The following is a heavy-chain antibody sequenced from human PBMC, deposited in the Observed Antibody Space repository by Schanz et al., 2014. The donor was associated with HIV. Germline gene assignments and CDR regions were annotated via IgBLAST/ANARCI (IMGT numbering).Heavy chain of an antibody. CDR2: IGGSRGGT. J-gene: IGHJ6*02. CDR1: GFSFSRYA. CDR3: AKIRGTRGAYDGMDV. Sequence: EVQLLDSGGGLVQPGGSLRVSCAASGFSFSRYAMNWVRQAPGKGLQWVSGIGGSRGGTYYADSVKGRFTISRDNSKNTMFLQMNSLRVEDTAIYYCAKIRGTRGAYDGMDVWGQGTTVTVSS. V-gene: IGHV3-23*01. D-gene: IGHD3-10*01.